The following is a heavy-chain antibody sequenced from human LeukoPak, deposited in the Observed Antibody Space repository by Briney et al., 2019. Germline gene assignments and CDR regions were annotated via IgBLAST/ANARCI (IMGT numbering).Heavy chain of an antibody. CDR3: TRQDCSGGACSYVDY. Sequence: GGSLRLSCAASGFDFSGFYMHWVRQTSGRGLEWVGLITTKPTSYTTEYAASVKGRFTISSDDSKNTAYLQMNSLKAEDTAVYYCTRQDCSGGACSYVDYWGQGTLVTVSS. D-gene: IGHD2-15*01. V-gene: IGHV3-73*01. J-gene: IGHJ4*02. CDR1: GFDFSGFY. CDR2: ITTKPTSYTT.